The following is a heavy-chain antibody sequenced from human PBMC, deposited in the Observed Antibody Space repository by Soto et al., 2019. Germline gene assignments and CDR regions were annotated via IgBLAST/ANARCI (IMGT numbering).Heavy chain of an antibody. V-gene: IGHV3-23*01. CDR2: ISVSGDRI. CDR1: GFTFSSFA. D-gene: IGHD2-2*01. J-gene: IGHJ4*02. CDR3: TKTTSGSCYAASDY. Sequence: EVQLLESGGGLVQPGGSLGLSCGASGFTFSSFAMKWVRQAPGKGLEWVSVISVSGDRIYYADSVKGRFTSSRDTANSTVFLQMKSLRAEDTAVSYCTKTTSGSCYAASDYWGQGTLVTVSS.